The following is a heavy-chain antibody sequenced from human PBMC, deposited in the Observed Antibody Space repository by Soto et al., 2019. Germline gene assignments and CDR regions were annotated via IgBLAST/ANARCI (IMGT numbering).Heavy chain of an antibody. V-gene: IGHV3-66*01. Sequence: EVQLVESGGGLVQPGGSLRLSCAASGFTVSSNYMSWVRQAPGKGLEWVSVIYSGGSTYYADSVKGRFTISRDNSKNTRYLQMNSLRAADTAVYYCASSTNYGSGSYYFDYWGQGTLVTVSS. CDR1: GFTVSSNY. CDR2: IYSGGST. J-gene: IGHJ4*02. CDR3: ASSTNYGSGSYYFDY. D-gene: IGHD3-10*01.